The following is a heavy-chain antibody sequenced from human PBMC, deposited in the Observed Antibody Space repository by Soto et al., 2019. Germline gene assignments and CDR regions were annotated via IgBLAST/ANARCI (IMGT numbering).Heavy chain of an antibody. D-gene: IGHD3-22*01. CDR3: AKDLGGGADQDSSGYYFDY. Sequence: EVQLVESGGGLVQPGRSLRLSCAASGFTFDDYAMHWVRQAPGKGLEWVSGISWNSGSIGYADSVKGRFTISRDNAKNSLYLQMNSLRAEDTALYYCAKDLGGGADQDSSGYYFDYWGQGTLVTVSS. CDR1: GFTFDDYA. J-gene: IGHJ4*02. CDR2: ISWNSGSI. V-gene: IGHV3-9*01.